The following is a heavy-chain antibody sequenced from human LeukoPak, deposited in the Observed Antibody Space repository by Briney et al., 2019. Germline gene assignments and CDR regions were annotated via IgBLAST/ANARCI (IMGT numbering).Heavy chain of an antibody. V-gene: IGHV4-34*01. D-gene: IGHD5-18*01. CDR3: ARVPSYGYLNWFDP. J-gene: IGHJ5*02. CDR1: GGSFSGYY. CDR2: IYYSGST. Sequence: SETLSLTCAVYGGSFSGYYWSWIRQPPGKGLEWIGSIYYSGSTYYNPSLKSRVTISVDTSKNQFSLKLSSVTAADTAVYYCARVPSYGYLNWFDPWGQGTLVTVSS.